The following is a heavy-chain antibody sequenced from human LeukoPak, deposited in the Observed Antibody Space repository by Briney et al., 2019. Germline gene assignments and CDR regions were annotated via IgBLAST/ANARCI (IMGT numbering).Heavy chain of an antibody. CDR1: GGSINNYY. J-gene: IGHJ3*02. CDR2: VYYSGST. D-gene: IGHD3-22*01. Sequence: SETLSLTCTVSGGSINNYYWSWIRQFPGKGLEWIGYVYYSGSTNYNPSLKSRVTISVDTSKNQFSLKLSSVTAADTGVYYCARQGSSGYLAFDIWGQGTMVTVSS. CDR3: ARQGSSGYLAFDI. V-gene: IGHV4-59*08.